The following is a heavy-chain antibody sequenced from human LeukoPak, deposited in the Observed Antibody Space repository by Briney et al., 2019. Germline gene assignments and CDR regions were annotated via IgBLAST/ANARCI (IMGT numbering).Heavy chain of an antibody. D-gene: IGHD4/OR15-4a*01. CDR3: AKERDYGPADY. V-gene: IGHV3-23*01. CDR1: EFTFSNYA. Sequence: GGSLRLSCAASEFTFSNYAMSWVRQAPGKGLEWVSSISGSGGSTDYADSVKGRFTVSRDNSKNTLFLQMNSLRAEDTAIYYCAKERDYGPADYWGQGTLVTVSS. CDR2: ISGSGGST. J-gene: IGHJ4*02.